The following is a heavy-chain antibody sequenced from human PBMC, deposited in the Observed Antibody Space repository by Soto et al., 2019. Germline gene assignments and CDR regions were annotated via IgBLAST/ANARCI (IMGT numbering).Heavy chain of an antibody. D-gene: IGHD2-2*01. J-gene: IGHJ6*02. V-gene: IGHV1-18*04. CDR1: GYTFTSYG. Sequence: QVQLVQSGAEVKKPGASVKVSCKASGYTFTSYGISWVRQAPGQGLEWMGWISAYNGNTNYAQKLQGRVTMTTDTSTNTVYRELRSLRSDDTAVYYCARSQVVPGRAGYGMDVWGQGTTVTVSS. CDR3: ARSQVVPGRAGYGMDV. CDR2: ISAYNGNT.